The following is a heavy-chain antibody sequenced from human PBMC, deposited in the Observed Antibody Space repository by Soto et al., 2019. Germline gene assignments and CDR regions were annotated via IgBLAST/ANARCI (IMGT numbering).Heavy chain of an antibody. CDR2: INPNSGGT. CDR1: GYTFTGYY. J-gene: IGHJ6*02. CDR3: ARDPYYSGVVTAILTLAGWNYGMDV. D-gene: IGHD2-21*02. Sequence: ASVKVSCKASGYTFTGYYMHWVRQAPGQGLEWMGWINPNSGGTNYAQKFQGRVTMTRDTSISTAYMELSRLRSDDTAVCYCARDPYYSGVVTAILTLAGWNYGMDVWGQGTTVTVSS. V-gene: IGHV1-2*02.